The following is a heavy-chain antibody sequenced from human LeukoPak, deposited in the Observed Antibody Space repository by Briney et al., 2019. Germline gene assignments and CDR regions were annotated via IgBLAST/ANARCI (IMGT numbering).Heavy chain of an antibody. V-gene: IGHV3-30*04. CDR2: ISYDGSNK. CDR3: ARDGLRLGKLSLYYFDY. Sequence: PGRSLRLSCAASGFTFSSYAMHWVRQAPGKGLEWVAVISYDGSNKYYADSVKGRFTISRDNSKNSLYLQMNSLRAEDTAVYYCARDGLRLGKLSLYYFDYWGQGTLVTVSS. D-gene: IGHD3-16*01. J-gene: IGHJ4*02. CDR1: GFTFSSYA.